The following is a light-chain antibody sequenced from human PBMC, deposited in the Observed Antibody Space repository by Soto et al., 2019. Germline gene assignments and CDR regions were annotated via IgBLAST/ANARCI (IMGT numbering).Light chain of an antibody. CDR3: SSYTSSSTYV. Sequence: QSVLTAPGSVWGSPGQSITISCTGTISDVGGYNYVSWYRQHPGKAPKLMIFDVSNRPSGVSNRFSGSKSGYTASLTISGLQAEDEADYYCSSYTSSSTYVFGTGTKVTVL. J-gene: IGLJ1*01. CDR1: ISDVGGYNY. CDR2: DVS. V-gene: IGLV2-14*03.